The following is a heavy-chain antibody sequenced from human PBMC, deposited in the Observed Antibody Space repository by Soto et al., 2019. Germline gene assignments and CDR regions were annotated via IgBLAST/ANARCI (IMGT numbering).Heavy chain of an antibody. V-gene: IGHV4-31*03. Sequence: KPSETLSLTCTVSGGSISSGGYYWSWIRQHPGKGLEWIGYIYYSGSTYYNPSLKSRVTISVDTSKNQFSLKLSSVTAADTAVYYCARVTYYDFWSGQPHGMDVWGQGTTVTVSS. D-gene: IGHD3-3*01. CDR3: ARVTYYDFWSGQPHGMDV. J-gene: IGHJ6*02. CDR2: IYYSGST. CDR1: GGSISSGGYY.